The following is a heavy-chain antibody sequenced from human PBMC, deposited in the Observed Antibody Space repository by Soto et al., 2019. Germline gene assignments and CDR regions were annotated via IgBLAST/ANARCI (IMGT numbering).Heavy chain of an antibody. V-gene: IGHV1-69*13. CDR2: IIPIFGTA. CDR3: ARAKYYDFWSGYYLDY. J-gene: IGHJ4*02. D-gene: IGHD3-3*01. CDR1: GGTFSSYA. Sequence: SVKVSCKASGGTFSSYAISWVRQAPGQGLEWMGGIIPIFGTANYAQKFQGRVTITADESTSTAYMELSSLRSEDTAVYYSARAKYYDFWSGYYLDYWGQGTLVTVSS.